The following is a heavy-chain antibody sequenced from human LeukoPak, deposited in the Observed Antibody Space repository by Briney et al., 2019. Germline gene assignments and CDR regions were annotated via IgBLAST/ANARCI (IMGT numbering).Heavy chain of an antibody. CDR1: GYTFIDYF. V-gene: IGHV1-2*02. Sequence: ASVNVSCKASGYTFIDYFIHWMRQTPGQGLEWLGWINPNSGVTRYAQTFQDRVTMTRDTAAYMELSSLKSDDTAVYYCVRAVSGTLGGAFDIWGQGTAVTVSS. J-gene: IGHJ3*02. D-gene: IGHD1-7*01. CDR2: INPNSGVT. CDR3: VRAVSGTLGGAFDI.